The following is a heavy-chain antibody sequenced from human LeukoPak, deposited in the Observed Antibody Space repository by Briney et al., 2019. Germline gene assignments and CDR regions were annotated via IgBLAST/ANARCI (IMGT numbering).Heavy chain of an antibody. CDR2: ISSSSTYI. CDR3: ARASGYGSGDY. J-gene: IGHJ4*02. V-gene: IGHV3-21*01. D-gene: IGHD3-10*01. Sequence: TGGSLRLSCAASGFTFSDFSMNWVRQAPGRGLEWVSSISSSSTYIYYADSVKGRFTISRDNAKNSLYLQMNSLRAEDTAVYYCARASGYGSGDYWGQGTLVTVSS. CDR1: GFTFSDFS.